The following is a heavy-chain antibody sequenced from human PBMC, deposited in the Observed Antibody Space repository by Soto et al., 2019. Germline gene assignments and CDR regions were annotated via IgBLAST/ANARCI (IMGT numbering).Heavy chain of an antibody. CDR2: IVVGSGNT. CDR1: GISFARTG. Sequence: GASGKVTWKASGISFARTGMEWGGQACGQRLECIGWIVVGSGNTNYAQKFQERVTITRDMSTSTAYMELSSLRSEDTAVYYCAADGGGYSYGYLDYYYYMDVWGKGTTVTVSS. CDR3: AADGGGYSYGYLDYYYYMDV. V-gene: IGHV1-58*02. J-gene: IGHJ6*03. D-gene: IGHD5-18*01.